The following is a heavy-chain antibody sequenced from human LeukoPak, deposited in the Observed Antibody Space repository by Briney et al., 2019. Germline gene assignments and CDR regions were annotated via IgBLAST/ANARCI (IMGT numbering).Heavy chain of an antibody. CDR1: GFTFSSYW. J-gene: IGHJ4*02. CDR3: ARARDFWSGPSTQFDY. D-gene: IGHD3-3*01. CDR2: IKQDGSEK. Sequence: GGPLRLSCAASGFTFSSYWMSWVRQAPGKGLEWVANIKQDGSEKYYVDSVKGRFTISRDNAKNSLYLQMNSLRAEDTAVYYCARARDFWSGPSTQFDYWGQGTLVTVSS. V-gene: IGHV3-7*01.